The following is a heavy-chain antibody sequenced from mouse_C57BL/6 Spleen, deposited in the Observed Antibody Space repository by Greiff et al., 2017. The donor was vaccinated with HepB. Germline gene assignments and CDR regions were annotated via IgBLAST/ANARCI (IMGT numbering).Heavy chain of an antibody. CDR3: ARFTTVVGDAMDY. D-gene: IGHD1-1*01. J-gene: IGHJ4*01. Sequence: EVQVVESGGGLVKPGGSLKLSCAASGFTFSDYGMHWVRQAPEKGLEWVAYISSGSSTIYYADTVKGRITISRDNAKNTLFLQMTSLRSEDTAMYYCARFTTVVGDAMDYWGQGTSVTVSS. CDR2: ISSGSSTI. V-gene: IGHV5-17*01. CDR1: GFTFSDYG.